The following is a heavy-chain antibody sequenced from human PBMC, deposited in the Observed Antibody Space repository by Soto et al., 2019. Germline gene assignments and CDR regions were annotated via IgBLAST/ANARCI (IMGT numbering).Heavy chain of an antibody. D-gene: IGHD4-17*01. J-gene: IGHJ6*02. Sequence: LRLSCAASGFTFDDYAMHWVRQAPGKGLEWVSGISWNSGSIGYADSVKGRFTISRDNAKNSLYLQMNSLRAEDTALYYCAKGGYGGNSYYYYYGMDVWGQGTTVTVSS. CDR2: ISWNSGSI. CDR3: AKGGYGGNSYYYYYGMDV. CDR1: GFTFDDYA. V-gene: IGHV3-9*01.